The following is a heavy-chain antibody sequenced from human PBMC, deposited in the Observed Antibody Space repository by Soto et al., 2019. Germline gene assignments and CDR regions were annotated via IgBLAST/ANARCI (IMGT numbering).Heavy chain of an antibody. J-gene: IGHJ6*03. D-gene: IGHD1-26*01. CDR3: ARRVMEELSGYYYYYMDV. CDR1: SGSISSSNW. V-gene: IGHV4-4*02. Sequence: SETLSLTCAVSSGSISSSNWWSWVRQPPGKGLEWIGEIYHSGSTNYNPSLKSRVTISVDKSKNQFSLKLSSVTAADTAVYYCARRVMEELSGYYYYYMDVWGKGTTVTVSS. CDR2: IYHSGST.